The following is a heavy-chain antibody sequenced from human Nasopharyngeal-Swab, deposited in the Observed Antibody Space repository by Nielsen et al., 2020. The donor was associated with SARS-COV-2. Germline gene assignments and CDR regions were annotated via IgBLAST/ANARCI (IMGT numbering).Heavy chain of an antibody. Sequence: TLSLTCTVSGGSFSSGGYYWSWIRQHPGNGLEWIGYIYYSGSTYYNPSLKSRVTISVDTSKNQFSLKLSSVTAADTAVYYCARDKRYGDYGGEGWFDPWGQGTLVTVSS. CDR3: ARDKRYGDYGGEGWFDP. CDR2: IYYSGST. CDR1: GGSFSSGGYY. D-gene: IGHD4-17*01. J-gene: IGHJ5*02. V-gene: IGHV4-31*03.